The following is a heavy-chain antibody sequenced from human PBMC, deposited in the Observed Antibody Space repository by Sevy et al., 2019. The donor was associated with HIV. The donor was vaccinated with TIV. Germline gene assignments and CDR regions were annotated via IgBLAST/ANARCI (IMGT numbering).Heavy chain of an antibody. Sequence: GGSLRLPCAASGFTFITYNMNWVRQAPGKGLEWVSSVSGSSNYIYYAESLKGRFIISRDNAKNTLYLQINSLRADDTAVYYCARGPPDGSYDYFDYWGQGTLVTVSS. CDR2: VSGSSNYI. V-gene: IGHV3-21*06. CDR1: GFTFITYN. J-gene: IGHJ4*02. D-gene: IGHD1-26*01. CDR3: ARGPPDGSYDYFDY.